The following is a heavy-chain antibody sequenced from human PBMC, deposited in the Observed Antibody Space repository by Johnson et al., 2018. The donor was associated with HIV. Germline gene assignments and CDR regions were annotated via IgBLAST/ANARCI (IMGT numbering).Heavy chain of an antibody. CDR3: AKERRAPRAFDI. CDR2: ISYDGGDD. Sequence: QVQLVESGGGVVQPGRSLRLSCAASGFTFSSYAMHWVRQAPGKGLEWVAVISYDGGDDYYADSVKGRFTISRDNSKSTLYLQMNSLIPEDTAVYYCAKERRAPRAFDIWGQGTMVTVSS. CDR1: GFTFSSYA. V-gene: IGHV3-30*18. J-gene: IGHJ3*02.